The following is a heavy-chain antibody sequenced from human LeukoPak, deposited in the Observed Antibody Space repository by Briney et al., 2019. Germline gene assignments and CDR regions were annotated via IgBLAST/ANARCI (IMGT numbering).Heavy chain of an antibody. V-gene: IGHV4-34*01. CDR1: GGSFSGYY. CDR3: ASPAGCSGGSCYGAFSY. J-gene: IGHJ4*02. Sequence: SETLSLTCAVYGGSFSGYYWSWIRQPPGKGLEWIGEINHSGSTNYNPSLKSRVTISVDTSKNQFSLKLSSVTAADTAVYYCASPAGCSGGSCYGAFSYWGQGTLVTVSS. D-gene: IGHD2-15*01. CDR2: INHSGST.